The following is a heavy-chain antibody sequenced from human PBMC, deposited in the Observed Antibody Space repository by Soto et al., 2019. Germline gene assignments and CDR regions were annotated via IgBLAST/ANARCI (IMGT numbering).Heavy chain of an antibody. Sequence: QVHLVQSGAEVKKPGASVKVSCKASGYSFTSYGISWVRQAPGQGLEWMGWISAYNGSTNYAQKLQGRVTMTTDTPTTTAYMELRSLRSDDTAVYYCARERAVAGSFYFEYWGQGTLVTVSS. CDR1: GYSFTSYG. V-gene: IGHV1-18*01. D-gene: IGHD6-19*01. CDR2: ISAYNGST. CDR3: ARERAVAGSFYFEY. J-gene: IGHJ4*02.